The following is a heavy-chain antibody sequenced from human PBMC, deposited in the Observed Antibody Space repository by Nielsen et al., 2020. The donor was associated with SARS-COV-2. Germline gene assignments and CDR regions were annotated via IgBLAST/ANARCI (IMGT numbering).Heavy chain of an antibody. CDR1: GGSVSSNYW. CDR2: VSLRGSI. V-gene: IGHV4-4*02. Sequence: SATLSLTCAVSGGSVSSNYWWPWVRQSPGTVLVWIGEVSLRGSINYNPSLTSRVTLSMDKSKRQFSLRLTSVSAAETAVYFCARGDLVVVPSPILGLGPFFYYFYLDVWGKGTTVIVSS. J-gene: IGHJ6*03. D-gene: IGHD2-2*01. CDR3: ARGDLVVVPSPILGLGPFFYYFYLDV.